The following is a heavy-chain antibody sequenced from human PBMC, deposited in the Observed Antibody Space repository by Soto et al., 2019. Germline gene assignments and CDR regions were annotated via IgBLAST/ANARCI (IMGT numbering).Heavy chain of an antibody. D-gene: IGHD1-1*01. V-gene: IGHV3-23*01. CDR1: GFTFSNYA. J-gene: IGHJ4*02. Sequence: EVQLLESGGGLVQPGGSLRLSCAASGFTFSNYAMTWVRQAPGKGLEWVSCINGSGGITYYADSVKGRFTISRDNSKNTLYLQLHSRRAEDTAIYYCEKAANWEDHDWGQGTLVTGSS. CDR2: INGSGGIT. CDR3: EKAANWEDHD.